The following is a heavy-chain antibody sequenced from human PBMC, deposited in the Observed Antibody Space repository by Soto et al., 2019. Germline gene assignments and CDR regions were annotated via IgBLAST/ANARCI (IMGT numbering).Heavy chain of an antibody. CDR1: GYTFTSYG. J-gene: IGHJ4*02. CDR3: ARRSLLWFGKLSAFDY. Sequence: ASVKVSCKASGYTFTSYGISWVRQAPGQGLEWMGWISAYNGNTNYAQKLQGRVTMTTDTSTSTAYMELRSLRSDDTAVYYCARRSLLWFGKLSAFDYWGQGTLVTVSS. V-gene: IGHV1-18*01. CDR2: ISAYNGNT. D-gene: IGHD3-10*01.